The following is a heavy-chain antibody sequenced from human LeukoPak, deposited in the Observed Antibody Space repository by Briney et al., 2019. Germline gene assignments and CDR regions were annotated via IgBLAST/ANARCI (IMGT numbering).Heavy chain of an antibody. CDR1: GGSISNSFYY. CDR2: INYSGST. V-gene: IGHV4-39*01. J-gene: IGHJ4*02. D-gene: IGHD6-19*01. Sequence: SETLSLTCTVSGGSISNSFYYWGWIRQPPGKGLEWIGSINYSGSTYYNPSLKSRVTISVDTSKNQFSLKLSSVTAADTAVYYCADFDSSGRRGFCYWGQGTLVTVSS. CDR3: ADFDSSGRRGFCY.